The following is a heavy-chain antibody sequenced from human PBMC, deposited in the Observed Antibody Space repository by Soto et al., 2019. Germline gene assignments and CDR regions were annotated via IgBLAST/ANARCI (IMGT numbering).Heavy chain of an antibody. CDR3: ARAERAGTEDWFDP. Sequence: QVQLVQSGAEVKKPGASVKVSCKASGYTFTSYDINWVRQATGQGLEWMGWMKPNSGNTGYAQKFQGRVTMTRNTSISTAYMELSSLRSEDTAVYYCARAERAGTEDWFDPWGQGTLVTVSS. J-gene: IGHJ5*02. V-gene: IGHV1-8*01. D-gene: IGHD6-13*01. CDR1: GYTFTSYD. CDR2: MKPNSGNT.